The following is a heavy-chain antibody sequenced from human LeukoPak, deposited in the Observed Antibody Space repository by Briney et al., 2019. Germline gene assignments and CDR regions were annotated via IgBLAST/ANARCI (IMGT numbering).Heavy chain of an antibody. J-gene: IGHJ3*02. D-gene: IGHD3-22*01. CDR3: ARSYYDSSAFDAFDI. V-gene: IGHV3-21*01. CDR2: ISSSSSYI. Sequence: AGGSLRLSCAASGFTFSSYSMNWVRQAPGKGLEWVSSISSSSSYIYYAGSVKGRFTISRDNAKNSLYLQMNSLRAEDTAVYYCARSYYDSSAFDAFDIWGQGTMVTVSS. CDR1: GFTFSSYS.